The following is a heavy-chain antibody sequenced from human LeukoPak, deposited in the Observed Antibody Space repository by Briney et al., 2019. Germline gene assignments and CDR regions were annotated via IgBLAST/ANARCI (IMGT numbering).Heavy chain of an antibody. CDR2: ISAYNGNT. Sequence: ASVKVSCKASGYTFTGYYMHWVRQAPGQGLEWMGWISAYNGNTNYAQKLQGRVTMTTDTSTSTAYMELRSLRSDDTAVYYCARVGDYDILTGSDVWGKGTTVTISS. D-gene: IGHD3-9*01. J-gene: IGHJ6*04. CDR1: GYTFTGYY. V-gene: IGHV1-18*04. CDR3: ARVGDYDILTGSDV.